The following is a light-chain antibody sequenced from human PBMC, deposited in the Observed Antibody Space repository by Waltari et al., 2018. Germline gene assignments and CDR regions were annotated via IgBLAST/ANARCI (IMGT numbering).Light chain of an antibody. V-gene: IGKV4-1*01. CDR2: LAS. Sequence: DIVMTQSPDSLAVSLGERATIHCKSTQPVLYSANNKNYLALYQQKPGQPPKLLIYLASTRESGVPDRFSGSGSGTDFTLTISSLQAEDVAVYYCHQFYVAPHTFGQGTRLVIK. CDR3: HQFYVAPHT. CDR1: QPVLYSANNKNY. J-gene: IGKJ2*01.